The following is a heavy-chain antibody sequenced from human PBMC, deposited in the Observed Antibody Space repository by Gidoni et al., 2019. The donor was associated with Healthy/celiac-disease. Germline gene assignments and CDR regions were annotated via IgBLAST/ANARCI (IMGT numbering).Heavy chain of an antibody. V-gene: IGHV3-9*01. J-gene: IGHJ4*02. D-gene: IGHD2-2*01. CDR1: GFTFDDYA. CDR2: ISWNSGSI. CDR3: AKDGLAVFPAAPYYFDY. Sequence: EVQLVESGGGLVQHGRSLRLSCAASGFTFDDYAMHWVRQAPGKGLEWVSGISWNSGSIGYADSVKGRFTISRDNAKNSLYLQMNSLRAEDTALYYCAKDGLAVFPAAPYYFDYWGQGTLVTVSS.